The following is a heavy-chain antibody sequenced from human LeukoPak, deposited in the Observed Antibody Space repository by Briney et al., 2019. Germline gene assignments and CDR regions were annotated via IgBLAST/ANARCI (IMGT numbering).Heavy chain of an antibody. Sequence: PGGSLRLSCAASGLTFDDYGMSWVRQAPGKGLEWVSGINWNGGSTGYADSVKGRFTISRDNAKNSLYLQMNSLRAEDTALYYCAREYLKYYDFWSGYTYWGQGTLVTVSS. J-gene: IGHJ4*02. CDR1: GLTFDDYG. D-gene: IGHD3-3*01. CDR3: AREYLKYYDFWSGYTY. V-gene: IGHV3-20*04. CDR2: INWNGGST.